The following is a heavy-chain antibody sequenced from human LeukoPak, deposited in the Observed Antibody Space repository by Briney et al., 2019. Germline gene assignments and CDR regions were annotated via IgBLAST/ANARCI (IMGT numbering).Heavy chain of an antibody. D-gene: IGHD2-15*01. CDR2: IYHSGST. Sequence: SETLSLTCAVSGGSISSSNWWSWVRQPPGKGLEWIGEIYHSGSTNYNPSLKSRVTISVDKSKNPFSLKLSSVTAADTAVYYCARGGGDIVVVVAAIGSYYGMDVWGKGTTVTVSS. J-gene: IGHJ6*04. CDR1: GGSISSSNW. V-gene: IGHV4-4*02. CDR3: ARGGGDIVVVVAAIGSYYGMDV.